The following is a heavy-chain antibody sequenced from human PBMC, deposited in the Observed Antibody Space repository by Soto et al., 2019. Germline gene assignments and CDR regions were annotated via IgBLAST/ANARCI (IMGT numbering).Heavy chain of an antibody. CDR2: INAGNGNT. CDR1: GYTFTSYA. CDR3: ARDRLLWFGELLSYGMDV. V-gene: IGHV1-3*01. J-gene: IGHJ6*02. D-gene: IGHD3-10*01. Sequence: GASVKVSCKASGYTFTSYAMHWVRQAPGQRLEWMGWINAGNGNTKYSQKFQGRVTITRDTSASTAYMELSSLRSEDTAVYYCARDRLLWFGELLSYGMDVWGQGTTVTVSS.